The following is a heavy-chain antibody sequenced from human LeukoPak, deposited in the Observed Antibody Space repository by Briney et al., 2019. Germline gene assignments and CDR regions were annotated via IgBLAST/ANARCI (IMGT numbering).Heavy chain of an antibody. CDR1: GFTFSSYS. V-gene: IGHV3-21*01. CDR3: ARDGYFDWSDYFDY. D-gene: IGHD3-9*01. CDR2: ISSSSSYI. J-gene: IGHJ4*02. Sequence: GGSLRLSCAASGFTFSSYSMNWVRQAPGKGLEWVSSISSSSSYIYYADSVKGRFTISRDNAKKSLYLQMTSLRAEDTAVYYCARDGYFDWSDYFDYWGQGTLVTVSS.